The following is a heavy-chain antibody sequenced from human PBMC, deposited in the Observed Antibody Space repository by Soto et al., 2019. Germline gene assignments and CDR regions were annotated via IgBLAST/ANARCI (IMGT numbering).Heavy chain of an antibody. J-gene: IGHJ4*02. Sequence: SCXASGFTFSNYWLSCVRQAPGKGLEWVANIKKDGSEKYYVGSVVGRFTISRDNAENSLYLQMNSLRAEDTAVYYCARLYLAATITSLDYWGQGTLVTVSS. CDR1: GFTFSNYW. D-gene: IGHD5-12*01. CDR2: IKKDGSEK. CDR3: ARLYLAATITSLDY. V-gene: IGHV3-7*01.